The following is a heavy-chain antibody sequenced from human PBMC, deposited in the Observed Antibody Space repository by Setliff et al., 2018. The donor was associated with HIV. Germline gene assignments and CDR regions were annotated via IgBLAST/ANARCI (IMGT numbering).Heavy chain of an antibody. CDR1: GYTFTDYY. CDR2: INPNSGGT. CDR3: ARRGSRGDYYYYMDV. J-gene: IGHJ6*03. D-gene: IGHD3-10*01. V-gene: IGHV1-2*06. Sequence: GASVKVSCKASGYTFTDYYMHWVRQAPGQGLEWMGRINPNSGGTKYAQKFQGRVTITADESTSTAYMELSSLRSEDTAVYYCARRGSRGDYYYYMDVWGKGTTVTVSS.